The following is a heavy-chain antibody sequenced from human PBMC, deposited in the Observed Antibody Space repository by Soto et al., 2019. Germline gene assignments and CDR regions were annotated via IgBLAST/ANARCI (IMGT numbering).Heavy chain of an antibody. D-gene: IGHD3-22*01. V-gene: IGHV1-46*01. CDR3: ARDHFSNYYDSSSPRYYYYYYGMDV. CDR2: ITPSGGST. Sequence: GSSVKVSCKASGYTFTSYYMHWVRQAPGQGLERVGKITPSGGSTSYAQKFQGRVTMTRDTSTSTVYMELSSLRSEDTAVYYCARDHFSNYYDSSSPRYYYYYYGMDVWGQGTTVTVSS. CDR1: GYTFTSYY. J-gene: IGHJ6*02.